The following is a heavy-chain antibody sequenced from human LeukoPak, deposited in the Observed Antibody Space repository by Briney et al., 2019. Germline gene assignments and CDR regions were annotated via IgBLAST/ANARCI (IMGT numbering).Heavy chain of an antibody. CDR1: GVSISSSNCY. Sequence: SETLSLTCTVSGVSISSSNCYWGWIRQPPGKGREWIVSIYYSGNTYYNASLKSQISISINTSKNQFSLRLTSVTAADTAVYYCARQTGSGLFILPGGQGTLVTVSS. D-gene: IGHD3/OR15-3a*01. CDR2: IYYSGNT. J-gene: IGHJ4*02. CDR3: ARQTGSGLFILP. V-gene: IGHV4-39*01.